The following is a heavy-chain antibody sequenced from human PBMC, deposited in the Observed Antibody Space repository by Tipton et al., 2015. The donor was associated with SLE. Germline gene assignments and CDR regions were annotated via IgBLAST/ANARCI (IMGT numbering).Heavy chain of an antibody. Sequence: SLRLSCATSGFTFSMHGMHWVRQAPGKGLEWVAFMRYDGSNENYADSVKGRFTISRDNSRNTVYLQMSSLRPEDTAVYYCAKDIGSYDFWSGFYTDYWGQGTLVTVSS. CDR3: AKDIGSYDFWSGFYTDY. V-gene: IGHV3-30*02. CDR2: MRYDGSNE. D-gene: IGHD3-3*01. J-gene: IGHJ4*02. CDR1: GFTFSMHG.